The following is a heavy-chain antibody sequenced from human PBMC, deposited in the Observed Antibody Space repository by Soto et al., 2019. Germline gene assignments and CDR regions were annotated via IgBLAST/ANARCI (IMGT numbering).Heavy chain of an antibody. CDR2: IKQDGSEK. Sequence: EVQLVESGGGLVQPGGSLRLSCAASGFTFDSYWMTWVRQAPGKGLEWVANIKQDGSEKYYVDSVKGRFTISRDNAKKSLYIQINSLRAEDTAVYYCAREVSDRSTSREYFHHMDVWGQGTTVTVSS. CDR3: AREVSDRSTSREYFHHMDV. CDR1: GFTFDSYW. V-gene: IGHV3-7*05. D-gene: IGHD2-2*01. J-gene: IGHJ6*02.